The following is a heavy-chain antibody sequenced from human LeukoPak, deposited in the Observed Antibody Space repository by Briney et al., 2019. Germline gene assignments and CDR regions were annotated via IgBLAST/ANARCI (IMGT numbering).Heavy chain of an antibody. J-gene: IGHJ3*02. V-gene: IGHV5-51*01. CDR3: ARRDSSGYYYDSDAFDI. D-gene: IGHD3-22*01. Sequence: GESLKISCKGSGYSFTSYWIGWVRQMPGKGLEWMGIIYPGDSDTRYSPSFQGQVTISADKSISTAYLQWSSLKASDTAMYYCARRDSSGYYYDSDAFDIWGQGTMVTVSS. CDR1: GYSFTSYW. CDR2: IYPGDSDT.